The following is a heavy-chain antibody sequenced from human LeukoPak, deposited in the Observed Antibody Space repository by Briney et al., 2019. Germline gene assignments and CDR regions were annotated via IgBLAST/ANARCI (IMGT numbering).Heavy chain of an antibody. CDR2: IYWDDDR. D-gene: IGHD6-13*01. CDR3: AHSRYTSSWYNPVGDY. J-gene: IGHJ4*02. CDR1: GFSLSTSGVG. Sequence: SGPTLVNPTQTLTLTCTFSGFSLSTSGVGVGWIRQPPGKVLEWLALIYWDDDRRYSPSLKTRRTITKDTPKNQVVLTMTNMDPVDTATYYCAHSRYTSSWYNPVGDYWGQGTLVTVSS. V-gene: IGHV2-5*02.